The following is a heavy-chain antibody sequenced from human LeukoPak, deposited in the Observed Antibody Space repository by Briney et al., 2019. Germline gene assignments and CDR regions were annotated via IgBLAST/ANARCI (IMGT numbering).Heavy chain of an antibody. CDR2: ISSSGGPI. CDR3: ARKSPAAAAFDY. J-gene: IGHJ4*02. V-gene: IGHV3-11*01. D-gene: IGHD2-2*01. CDR1: GFTFSDYY. Sequence: GGSLRLSCAASGFTFSDYYMSWIRQAPGKGLEWISYISSSGGPIYYADSVKGRFTVSRDNTKNSLYLQMNSLRAEDTAVYYCARKSPAAAAFDYWSQGSLVTVSS.